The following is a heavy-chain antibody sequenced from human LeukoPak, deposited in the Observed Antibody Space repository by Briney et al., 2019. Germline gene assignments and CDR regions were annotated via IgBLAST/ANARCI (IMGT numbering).Heavy chain of an antibody. V-gene: IGHV3-23*01. CDR2: ISGSGDST. CDR3: AKASSITMIVVVMKWFDP. J-gene: IGHJ5*02. Sequence: GGSLRLSCAASGFTFSSFAMSWVRQAPGKGLEWVSAISGSGDSTYYADSVKGRFTISRDNSKNTLYLQMNRLRAEDTAVYYCAKASSITMIVVVMKWFDPWGQGTLVTVSS. D-gene: IGHD3-22*01. CDR1: GFTFSSFA.